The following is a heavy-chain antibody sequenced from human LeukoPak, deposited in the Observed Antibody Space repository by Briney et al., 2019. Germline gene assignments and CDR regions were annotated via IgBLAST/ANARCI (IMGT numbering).Heavy chain of an antibody. CDR1: GGSISSYY. J-gene: IGHJ4*02. CDR3: VATNDYGDYRDY. Sequence: SETLSLTCTVSGGSISSYYWSWIRQPPGKGLEWIGYIYYSGSTNYNPSLKSRVTISVDTSKNQFSLTLSSVTAADTAVYYCVATNDYGDYRDYWGQGTLVTVSS. D-gene: IGHD4-17*01. V-gene: IGHV4-59*01. CDR2: IYYSGST.